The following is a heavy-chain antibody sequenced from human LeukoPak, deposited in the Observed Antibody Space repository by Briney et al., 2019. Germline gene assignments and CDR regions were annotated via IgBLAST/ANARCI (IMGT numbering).Heavy chain of an antibody. CDR3: ARDSSGWSSGYYFDY. J-gene: IGHJ4*02. Sequence: PSETLSLTCTVSSGSISSYYWSWLPQPAGPGLVWIGRIYTSGSTNYNPSLKSRVTMSVDTSKNQFSLKLSSVTAADTAVYYCARDSSGWSSGYYFDYWGQGTLVTVSS. CDR1: SGSISSYY. CDR2: IYTSGST. D-gene: IGHD6-19*01. V-gene: IGHV4-4*07.